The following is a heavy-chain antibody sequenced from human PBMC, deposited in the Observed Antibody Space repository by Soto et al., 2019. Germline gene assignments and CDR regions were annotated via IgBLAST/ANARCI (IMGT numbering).Heavy chain of an antibody. CDR3: ARGLIIWFGELSRRGGYYYYMDV. CDR2: INDRGNI. V-gene: IGHV4-34*01. D-gene: IGHD3-10*01. Sequence: QVQLQQWGAGLLKPSETLSLTCAVYGGSFSGYQWTWIRQTPGKRLEWIGEINDRGNINYNPSLKSRVTILVDTPKKQISLKLSSVTAADTAVYYCARGLIIWFGELSRRGGYYYYMDVWGKGTTVTVSS. CDR1: GGSFSGYQ. J-gene: IGHJ6*03.